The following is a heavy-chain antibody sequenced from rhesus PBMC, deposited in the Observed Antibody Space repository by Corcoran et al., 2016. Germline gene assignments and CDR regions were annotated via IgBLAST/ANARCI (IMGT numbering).Heavy chain of an antibody. D-gene: IGHD2-15*01. J-gene: IGHJ4*01. CDR2: VEPEDGEA. CDR3: ATDRKYCSSTYCSSDY. CDR1: GYTFTDYY. V-gene: IGHV1-111*02. Sequence: EVQLVQSGAEVKKPGASVKISCKASGYTFTDYYLHWVRQAPGKGLEWMGRVEPEDGEAIHAQNVQDRVTITADTATDTAYMELSSLRSEDTAVYYCATDRKYCSSTYCSSDYWGQGVLVTVSS.